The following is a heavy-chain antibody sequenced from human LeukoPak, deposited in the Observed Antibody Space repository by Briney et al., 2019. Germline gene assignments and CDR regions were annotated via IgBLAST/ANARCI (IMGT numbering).Heavy chain of an antibody. CDR1: GYSFTSYW. D-gene: IGHD3-22*01. CDR3: ARLVPPNYYDSSGYYWEDY. CDR2: IYPGDSAT. Sequence: GESLKISCKGSGYSFTSYWIGWVRQLPGKGLEWMGIIYPGDSATRYSPSFQGQVTISADKSISTAYLQWSSLKASDTATYYCARLVPPNYYDSSGYYWEDYWGQGTLVTVSS. V-gene: IGHV5-51*01. J-gene: IGHJ4*02.